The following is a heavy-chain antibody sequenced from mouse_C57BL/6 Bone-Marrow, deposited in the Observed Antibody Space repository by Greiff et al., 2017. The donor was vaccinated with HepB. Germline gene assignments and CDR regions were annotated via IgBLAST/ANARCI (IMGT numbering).Heavy chain of an antibody. CDR2: IDPSDSYT. D-gene: IGHD1-1*01. V-gene: IGHV1-69*01. CDR1: GYTFTSYW. J-gene: IGHJ1*03. CDR3: ARGDYYGSSHWYFDV. Sequence: QVQLQQSGAELVMPGASVKLSCKASGYTFTSYWMHWVKQRPGQGLEWIGEIDPSDSYTNYNQKFKGKSTLTVDKSSSTAYMQLSSLTSEDSAVYYCARGDYYGSSHWYFDVWGTGTTVTVSS.